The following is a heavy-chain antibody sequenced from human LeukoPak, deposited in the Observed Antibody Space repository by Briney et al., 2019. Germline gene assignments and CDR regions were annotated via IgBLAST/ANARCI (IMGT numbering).Heavy chain of an antibody. V-gene: IGHV3-30*03. CDR2: ISYDGSNK. CDR1: GFTFSSYG. J-gene: IGHJ3*02. Sequence: GRSLRLSCAASGFTFSSYGMHWVRQAPGKGLEWVAVISYDGSNKYYADSVKGRFTISRDNAKNSLYLQMISLRAEDTAVYYCARSGGYCSGGSCSEDAFDIWGQGTMVTVSS. CDR3: ARSGGYCSGGSCSEDAFDI. D-gene: IGHD2-15*01.